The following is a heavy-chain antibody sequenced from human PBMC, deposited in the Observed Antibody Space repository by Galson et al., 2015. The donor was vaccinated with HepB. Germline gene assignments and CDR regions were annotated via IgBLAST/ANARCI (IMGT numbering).Heavy chain of an antibody. Sequence: SVKVSCKASGYTFTGYYMHWVRQAPGQGLEWMGWINPNSGGTNYAQKFQGWVTMTRDTSISTAYMELSRLRSDDTAVYYCARERYSSGWYDLYYYYYGTDVWGQGTTVTVSS. CDR2: INPNSGGT. D-gene: IGHD6-19*01. V-gene: IGHV1-2*04. CDR3: ARERYSSGWYDLYYYYYGTDV. CDR1: GYTFTGYY. J-gene: IGHJ6*02.